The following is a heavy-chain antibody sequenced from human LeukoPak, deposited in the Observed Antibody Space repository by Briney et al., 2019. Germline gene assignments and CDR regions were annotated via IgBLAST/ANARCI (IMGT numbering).Heavy chain of an antibody. V-gene: IGHV4-59*08. CDR1: GGSIRSYY. CDR3: ASGSYYFDY. CDR2: IYYSGST. D-gene: IGHD1-26*01. Sequence: PSETLSLTCTVSGGSIRSYYWSWIRQPPGKALEWIGYIYYSGSTKYNPSLKSRATISVDTSKNQFSLKLSSVTAADTAVYYCASGSYYFDYWGQGTLVTVCS. J-gene: IGHJ4*02.